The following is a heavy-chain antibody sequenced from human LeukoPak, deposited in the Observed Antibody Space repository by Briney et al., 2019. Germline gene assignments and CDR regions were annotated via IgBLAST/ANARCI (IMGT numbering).Heavy chain of an antibody. J-gene: IGHJ4*02. D-gene: IGHD3-22*01. CDR1: GFTFSSYG. V-gene: IGHV3-53*01. Sequence: PGGSLRLSCAASGFTFSSYGMHWVRQAPGKGLEWVSVIYSGGSTYYADSVKGRFTISRDNSKNTLYLQMNSLRAEDTAVYYCARERYYYDRSFDYWGQGTLVTVSS. CDR2: IYSGGST. CDR3: ARERYYYDRSFDY.